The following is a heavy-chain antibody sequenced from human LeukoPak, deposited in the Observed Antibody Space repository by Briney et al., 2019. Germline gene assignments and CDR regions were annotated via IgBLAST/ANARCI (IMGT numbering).Heavy chain of an antibody. CDR2: INHRGNT. CDR3: ARGIWYCSSTSCYSGSYYYYGMDV. CDR1: GASFSGYT. J-gene: IGHJ6*04. Sequence: PATLYHTSALSGASFSGYTWRGLPHPPQKGLQWTGAINHRGNTNYNTSPKSRVTISVDTAKNQFSLKLSSVTAADTAVYYCARGIWYCSSTSCYSGSYYYYGMDVWGKGTTVTVSS. V-gene: IGHV4-34*01. D-gene: IGHD2-2*01.